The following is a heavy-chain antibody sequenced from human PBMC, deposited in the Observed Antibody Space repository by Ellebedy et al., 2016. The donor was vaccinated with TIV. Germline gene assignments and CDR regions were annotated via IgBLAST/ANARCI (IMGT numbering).Heavy chain of an antibody. J-gene: IGHJ4*02. Sequence: PGGSLRLSCAASGFTFSSYWMSRVRQAPGKGLEWVANIKQDGSEIYHLDSVKGRFTISRDNAKNSLYLQMNSLRVEDTAVFYCARYGGGNSFWYWGQGTRVTVSS. D-gene: IGHD4-23*01. CDR3: ARYGGGNSFWY. V-gene: IGHV3-7*01. CDR1: GFTFSSYW. CDR2: IKQDGSEI.